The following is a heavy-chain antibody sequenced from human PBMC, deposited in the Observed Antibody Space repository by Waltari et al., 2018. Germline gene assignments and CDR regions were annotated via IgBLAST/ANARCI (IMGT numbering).Heavy chain of an antibody. V-gene: IGHV1-8*01. D-gene: IGHD3-3*01. Sequence: QVQLVQSGAEVKKPGASVKVSCKASGYTFTSYDINWVRQATGQGLEWMGWMNPNSGNTGYAQEFQGRVTMTRNTSISTAYMELSSLRSEDTAVYYCARGHYDFWSGYFYYYFDYWGQGTLVTVSS. CDR1: GYTFTSYD. J-gene: IGHJ4*02. CDR3: ARGHYDFWSGYFYYYFDY. CDR2: MNPNSGNT.